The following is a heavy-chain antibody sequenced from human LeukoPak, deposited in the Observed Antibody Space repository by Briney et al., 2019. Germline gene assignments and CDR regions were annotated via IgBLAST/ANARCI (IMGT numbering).Heavy chain of an antibody. CDR3: ARYTLRTFGGERFDP. J-gene: IGHJ5*02. D-gene: IGHD3-16*01. V-gene: IGHV3-21*01. CDR2: ISSSSSYI. Sequence: GGSLRLSCAASGFTFSSYSMNWVRQAPGKGLEWVSSISSSSSYIYYADSVKGRFNISRDNAKNSLYLQMNSLRAEDTAVYYCARYTLRTFGGERFDPWGQGTLVTVSS. CDR1: GFTFSSYS.